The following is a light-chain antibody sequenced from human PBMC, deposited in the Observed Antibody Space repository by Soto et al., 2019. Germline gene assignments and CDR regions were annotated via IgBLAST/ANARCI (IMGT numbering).Light chain of an antibody. J-gene: IGKJ4*01. V-gene: IGKV2-24*01. CDR3: MQATQFPLN. Sequence: DIVLTQTPLSSPVTVGQPASISCRSSQRLVHSDGNTYLSWLQQRPGQPPRLLIYQISNRFSVVPDRFTGSGAWADFTLKISRVEAEDVGTYYCMQATQFPLNFGGGTKVVIK. CDR1: QRLVHSDGNTY. CDR2: QIS.